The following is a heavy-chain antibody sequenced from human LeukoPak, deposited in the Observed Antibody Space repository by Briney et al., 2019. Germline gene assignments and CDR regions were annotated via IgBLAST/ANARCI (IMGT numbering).Heavy chain of an antibody. D-gene: IGHD2-21*02. V-gene: IGHV4-59*01. CDR1: GGSISTYY. CDR3: ARGHKVTNFDH. CDR2: IYYSGST. J-gene: IGHJ4*02. Sequence: SETLSLTCTVSGGSISTYYWTWIRQPTGKGLGWIGYIYYSGSTNYNPSLKSRVTISIDASKDQLALNLSSVPAADTAVYYCARGHKVTNFDHWGQGTLVTVSS.